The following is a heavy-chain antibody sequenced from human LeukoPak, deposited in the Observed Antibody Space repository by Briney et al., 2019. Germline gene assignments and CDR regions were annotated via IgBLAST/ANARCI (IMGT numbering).Heavy chain of an antibody. CDR1: GFTFSNYA. Sequence: GESLRLSCVASGFTFSNYAMSWVRQPPGKGLEWVSAINGSGTSTYYADSLKGGFTISRDNSKNPVFLQMNSLRHEDTAIYYCVIWGDYDVLTGYYVPDYWGQGTLVTVSS. CDR3: VIWGDYDVLTGYYVPDY. J-gene: IGHJ4*02. V-gene: IGHV3-23*01. D-gene: IGHD3-9*01. CDR2: INGSGTST.